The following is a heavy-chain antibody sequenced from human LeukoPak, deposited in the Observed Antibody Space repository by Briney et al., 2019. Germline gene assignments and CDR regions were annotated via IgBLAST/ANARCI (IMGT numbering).Heavy chain of an antibody. V-gene: IGHV3-23*01. D-gene: IGHD3-10*01. CDR2: ISGSGGST. Sequence: AGGSLRLSCAASGFTFSSYAMSWVRQAPGKGLEWVSAISGSGGSTYYADSVKGRFTISRDNSKNTLYLQMNSLRAEDTALYYCAGDRGLTAYYFDFWGQGTLVTVSS. CDR3: AGDRGLTAYYFDF. CDR1: GFTFSSYA. J-gene: IGHJ4*02.